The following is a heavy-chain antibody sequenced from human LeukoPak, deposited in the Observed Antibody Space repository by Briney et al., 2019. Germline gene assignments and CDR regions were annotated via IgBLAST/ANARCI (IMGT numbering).Heavy chain of an antibody. V-gene: IGHV1-18*01. CDR3: ARDVVDYDFWSGYYQAGFDY. D-gene: IGHD3-3*01. Sequence: GASVKVSCKASGYTFTSYGISWVRQAPGQGLEWMGWISAYNGNTSYAQKLQGRVTMTTDTSTSTAYMELRSLRSDDTAVYYCARDVVDYDFWSGYYQAGFDYWGQGTLVTVSS. CDR1: GYTFTSYG. CDR2: ISAYNGNT. J-gene: IGHJ4*02.